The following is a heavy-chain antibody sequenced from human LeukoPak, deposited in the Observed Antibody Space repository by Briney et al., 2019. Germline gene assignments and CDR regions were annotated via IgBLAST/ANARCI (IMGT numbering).Heavy chain of an antibody. Sequence: PSETLSLTCAVYGGSFSGYYWSWLRQPPGKGLEWIGEINHSGSTNYNPSLKSRVTISVDTSKNQFSLKLSSVTAADTAVYYCARGRYSRACDYWGQGTLVTVSS. CDR1: GGSFSGYY. V-gene: IGHV4-34*01. CDR2: INHSGST. J-gene: IGHJ4*02. CDR3: ARGRYSRACDY. D-gene: IGHD6-13*01.